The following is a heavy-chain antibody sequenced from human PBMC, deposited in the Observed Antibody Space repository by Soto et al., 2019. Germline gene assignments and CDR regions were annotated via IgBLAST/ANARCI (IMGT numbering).Heavy chain of an antibody. V-gene: IGHV1-69*02. CDR1: GGTFSSYT. J-gene: IGHJ6*02. D-gene: IGHD3-10*01. CDR3: VRFRGSDSIYV. Sequence: QVQLVQSGAEVKKPGSSVKVSCKASGGTFSSYTISWVRQAPGQGLEWMGRIIPILGIPNYSQKFQGRVTITADKSPSSAYTGLSSLRPEGTAVYYYVRFRGSDSIYVWRQATTVTVPS. CDR2: IIPILGIP.